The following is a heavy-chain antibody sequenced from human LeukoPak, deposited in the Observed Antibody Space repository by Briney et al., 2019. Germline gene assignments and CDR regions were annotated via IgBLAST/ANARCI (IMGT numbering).Heavy chain of an antibody. CDR1: GGTFSSYA. CDR2: IIPIFGTA. CDR3: ARESVDFWSGYRLYYFDY. J-gene: IGHJ4*02. D-gene: IGHD3-3*01. Sequence: ASVKVSCKASGGTFSSYAISWVRQAPGQGLEWMGGIIPIFGTANYARKFQGRVTITADESTSTAYMELSSLRSEGTAVYYCARESVDFWSGYRLYYFDYWGQGTLVTVST. V-gene: IGHV1-69*01.